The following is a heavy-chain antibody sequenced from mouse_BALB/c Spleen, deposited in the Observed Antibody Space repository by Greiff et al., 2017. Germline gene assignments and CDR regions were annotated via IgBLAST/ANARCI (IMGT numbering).Heavy chain of an antibody. Sequence: VQLQQSGAELVKPGASVKLSCTASGFNIKDTYMHWVKQRPEQGLEWIGRIDPANGNTKYDPKFQGKATITADTSSNTAYLQRSSLTSEDTAVYYCAREGDYDRYAMDYWGQGTSVTVSS. J-gene: IGHJ4*01. CDR1: GFNIKDTY. CDR2: IDPANGNT. V-gene: IGHV14-3*02. D-gene: IGHD2-4*01. CDR3: AREGDYDRYAMDY.